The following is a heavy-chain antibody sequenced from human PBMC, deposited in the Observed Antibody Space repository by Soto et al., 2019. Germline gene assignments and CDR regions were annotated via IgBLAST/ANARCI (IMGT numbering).Heavy chain of an antibody. CDR2: IYYSGST. V-gene: IGHV4-59*01. CDR1: GGSISSYY. J-gene: IGHJ4*02. Sequence: PSETLSLTCTVSGGSISSYYWSWIRQPPGKGLEWIGYIYYSGSTNYNPSLKSRVTISVDTSKNQFSLKLSSVTAADTAVYYCARGLWGRDGYQYIPDYWGQGTLVTVSS. CDR3: ARGLWGRDGYQYIPDY. D-gene: IGHD3-16*01.